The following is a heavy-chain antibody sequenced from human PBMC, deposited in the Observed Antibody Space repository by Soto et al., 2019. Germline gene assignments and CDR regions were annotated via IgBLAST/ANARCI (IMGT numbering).Heavy chain of an antibody. CDR2: ISYDGSNK. Sequence: GGSLRLSCAASGFTFSSYAMHWVRQAPGKGLEWVAVISYDGSNKYYADSVKGRFTISRDNSKNTLYLQMNSLRAEDTAVYYCARVRSFTMIVVVPNPPDYWGQGTLVTVSS. CDR3: ARVRSFTMIVVVPNPPDY. J-gene: IGHJ4*02. V-gene: IGHV3-30-3*01. CDR1: GFTFSSYA. D-gene: IGHD3-22*01.